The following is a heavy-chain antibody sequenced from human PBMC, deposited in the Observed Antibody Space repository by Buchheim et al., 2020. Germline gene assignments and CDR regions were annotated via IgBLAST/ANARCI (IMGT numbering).Heavy chain of an antibody. Sequence: QVQLVESGGGVVQPGKSLRLSCAASGFIFSRYAMQWVRQAPGKGLEWVAVISNDGSNMDHADSVKGRFTIPRDNSKSTLYLQMNSLRAEDTAVYYCTKKYYDFWSGYKRFDPWGQGTL. CDR2: ISNDGSNM. D-gene: IGHD3-3*01. CDR3: TKKYYDFWSGYKRFDP. V-gene: IGHV3-30*18. J-gene: IGHJ5*02. CDR1: GFIFSRYA.